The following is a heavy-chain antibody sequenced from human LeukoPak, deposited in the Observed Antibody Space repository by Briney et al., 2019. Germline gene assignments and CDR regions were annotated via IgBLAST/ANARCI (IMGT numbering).Heavy chain of an antibody. CDR1: GYSITELS. J-gene: IGHJ4*02. V-gene: IGHV1-24*01. Sequence: ASVKVSCKVSGYSITELSTHWVRQAPGKGLEWRGGFDPGSGEIIYEQKFQVRVTMTEDTSTDTAYMELSSLRSEDTALYYCATGTHYDLLPFWGQGTLVTVSS. CDR3: ATGTHYDLLPF. D-gene: IGHD3-9*01. CDR2: FDPGSGEI.